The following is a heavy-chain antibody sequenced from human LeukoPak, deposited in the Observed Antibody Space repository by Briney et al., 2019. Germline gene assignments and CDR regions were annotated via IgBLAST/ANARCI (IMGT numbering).Heavy chain of an antibody. J-gene: IGHJ6*02. Sequence: GESLKISCKGSGYSFTSYWIGWVRQMPGKGLEWMGTIYPGDSDTRYSPSFQGQVTISADKSISTAYLQWSSLKASDTAMYYCARQSTNYYYGMDVWGQGTTVTVSS. D-gene: IGHD5/OR15-5a*01. CDR3: ARQSTNYYYGMDV. V-gene: IGHV5-51*01. CDR2: IYPGDSDT. CDR1: GYSFTSYW.